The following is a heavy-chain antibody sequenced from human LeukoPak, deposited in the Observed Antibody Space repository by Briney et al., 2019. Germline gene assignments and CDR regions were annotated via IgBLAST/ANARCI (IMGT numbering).Heavy chain of an antibody. Sequence: SETPSLTCTVSGGSISSYYWSWIRQPPGKGLEWIGYIYYSGSTNYNPSLKSRVTISVDTSKNQFSLKLSSVTAADTAVYYCARYGYNDAFDIWGQGTMVTVSS. CDR2: IYYSGST. D-gene: IGHD5-24*01. J-gene: IGHJ3*02. V-gene: IGHV4-59*12. CDR1: GGSISSYY. CDR3: ARYGYNDAFDI.